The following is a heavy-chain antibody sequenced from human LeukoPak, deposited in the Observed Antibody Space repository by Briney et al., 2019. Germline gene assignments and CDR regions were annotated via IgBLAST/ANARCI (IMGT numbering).Heavy chain of an antibody. CDR1: GGSISNYY. CDR3: VRFSSIAAAFDY. Sequence: SETLSLTCTVSGGSISNYYWSWIRQAAGKGLEWIGRIYTSVTTHYNPSLKSRVTMSVDTSKNQFSLNLSSVTAADTAVYYCVRFSSIAAAFDYWGLGTLVTVSS. D-gene: IGHD6-13*01. V-gene: IGHV4-4*07. CDR2: IYTSVTT. J-gene: IGHJ4*02.